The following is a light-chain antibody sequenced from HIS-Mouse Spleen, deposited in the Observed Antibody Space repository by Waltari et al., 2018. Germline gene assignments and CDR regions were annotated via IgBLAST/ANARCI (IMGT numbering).Light chain of an antibody. CDR1: KIGSKN. CDR3: QVWDSSTVV. Sequence: SYELTQPLPVSVALRQTARINCGGNKIGSKNVHWYQQKPGQAPVLVIYNRPSGIPERFSGSNSGNTATLTISRAQAGDEADYYCQVWDSSTVVFGGGTKLTVL. V-gene: IGLV3-9*01. J-gene: IGLJ2*01.